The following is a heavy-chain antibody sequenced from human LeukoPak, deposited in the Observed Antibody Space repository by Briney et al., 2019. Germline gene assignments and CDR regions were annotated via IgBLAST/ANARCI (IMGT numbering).Heavy chain of an antibody. CDR1: GGSISSYY. J-gene: IGHJ4*02. CDR2: IYYSGST. V-gene: IGHV4-59*01. D-gene: IGHD5-24*01. CDR3: AGGDGYRIFDY. Sequence: PSETLSLTCTASGGSISSYYWSWIRQPPGEGLEWIGYIYYSGSTNYNPSPKSRVTISVDTSKNQFSLKLSSVTAADTAVYYCAGGDGYRIFDYWGQGTLVTVSS.